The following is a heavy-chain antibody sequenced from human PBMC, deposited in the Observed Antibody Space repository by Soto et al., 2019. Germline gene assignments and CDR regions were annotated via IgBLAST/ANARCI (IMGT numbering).Heavy chain of an antibody. CDR3: ARRLPLRITMIVVAPWGAFDI. V-gene: IGHV4-39*01. D-gene: IGHD3-22*01. Sequence: PSETLSLTCTVSGGPISSSSYYWGWIRQPPGKGLEWIGSIYYSGSTYYNPSLKSRVTISVDTSKNQFSLKLSSVTAADTAVYYCARRLPLRITMIVVAPWGAFDIWGQGTMVTVSS. J-gene: IGHJ3*02. CDR1: GGPISSSSYY. CDR2: IYYSGST.